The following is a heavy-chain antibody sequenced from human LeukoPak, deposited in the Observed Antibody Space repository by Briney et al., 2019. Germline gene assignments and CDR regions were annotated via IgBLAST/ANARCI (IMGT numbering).Heavy chain of an antibody. CDR2: IYYSGST. Sequence: PSETLSLTCTVSGGSISSSSYYWGWIRQPPGKGLEWIGSIYYSGSTYYNPSLKSRVTISVDTSKNQFSLKLSSVTAADTAVYYCARRPSSSGSIGAFDIWGQGTMVTVSS. V-gene: IGHV4-39*01. CDR3: ARRPSSSGSIGAFDI. J-gene: IGHJ3*02. D-gene: IGHD3-22*01. CDR1: GGSISSSSYY.